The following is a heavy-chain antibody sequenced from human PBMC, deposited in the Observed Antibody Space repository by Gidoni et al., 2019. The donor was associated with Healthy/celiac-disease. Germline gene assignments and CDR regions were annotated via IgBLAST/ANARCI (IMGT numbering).Heavy chain of an antibody. CDR1: GGSFRGYY. D-gene: IGHD3-22*01. CDR3: ARAISYYYDSSGYDY. Sequence: QVQLQQWGAGLLKPSETLSLTSAVYGGSFRGYYRRWIRQPPGKGLEWIGEINHSGSTNYNPSLKSRVIISVATSKTQFSLKLSSVTAADTAVYYCARAISYYYDSSGYDYWGQGTLVTVSS. V-gene: IGHV4-34*01. CDR2: INHSGST. J-gene: IGHJ4*02.